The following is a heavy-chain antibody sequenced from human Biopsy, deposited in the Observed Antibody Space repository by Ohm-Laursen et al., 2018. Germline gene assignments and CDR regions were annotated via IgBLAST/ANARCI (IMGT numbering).Heavy chain of an antibody. CDR3: ARHLPVSSGATWFDP. V-gene: IGHV5-51*01. CDR1: EFPFSSHW. CDR2: IFPSDSDT. D-gene: IGHD3-22*01. Sequence: ESLMISCKCSEFPFSSHWLAWERPMPGKGLELMGIIFPSDSDTRYSPSFEGQVTISADKSINTAYLQWNTLKASDSAMYYCARHLPVSSGATWFDPWGQGTLITVSS. J-gene: IGHJ5*02.